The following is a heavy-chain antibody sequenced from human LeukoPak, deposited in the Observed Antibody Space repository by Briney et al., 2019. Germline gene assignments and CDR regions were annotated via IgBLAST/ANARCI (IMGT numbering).Heavy chain of an antibody. CDR2: IWYDGSNK. J-gene: IGHJ4*02. Sequence: PGGSLRLSCAASGFTFSSYGMHWVRQAPGKGLEWVAVIWYDGSNKYYADSVKGRFTISRDNSKNTLYLQMNSLRAEDTAVYYCARDPPEEGNSYGYYWDQGTLVTVSS. CDR3: ARDPPEEGNSYGYY. CDR1: GFTFSSYG. V-gene: IGHV3-30*19. D-gene: IGHD5-18*01.